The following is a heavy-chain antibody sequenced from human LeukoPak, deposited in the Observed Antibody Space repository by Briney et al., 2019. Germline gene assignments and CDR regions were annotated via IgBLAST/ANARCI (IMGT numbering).Heavy chain of an antibody. CDR3: ARDQRGIAVADPLDY. Sequence: VKVSCKASGYTFTSYGISWVRQAPGQGLEWMGWISAYNGNTNYAQKLQGRVTMTTDTSTSTAYMELRSLRFDDTAVYYCARDQRGIAVADPLDYWGQGTLVTVSS. D-gene: IGHD6-19*01. CDR1: GYTFTSYG. V-gene: IGHV1-18*01. CDR2: ISAYNGNT. J-gene: IGHJ4*02.